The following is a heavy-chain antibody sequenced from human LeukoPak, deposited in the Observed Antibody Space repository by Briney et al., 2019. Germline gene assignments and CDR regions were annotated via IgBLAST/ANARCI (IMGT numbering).Heavy chain of an antibody. J-gene: IGHJ5*02. D-gene: IGHD3-10*01. CDR2: ISAYNGNT. CDR3: ARDQSRDYYGSGSSPLDP. CDR1: VYTFTSYG. Sequence: GASVKVSCKASVYTFTSYGISWVRQAPGQALEWMGWISAYNGNTNYAQKLQGRVTMTTDTSTSTAYMELRSLRSDDTAVYYCARDQSRDYYGSGSSPLDPWGQGTLVTVSS. V-gene: IGHV1-18*01.